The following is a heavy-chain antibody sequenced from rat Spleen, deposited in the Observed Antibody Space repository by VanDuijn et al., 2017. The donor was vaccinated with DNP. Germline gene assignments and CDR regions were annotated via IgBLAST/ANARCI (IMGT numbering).Heavy chain of an antibody. CDR1: GFTFSDYG. D-gene: IGHD1-2*01. CDR3: ARHDYSSYIWDY. Sequence: EVQLVASGGGLVQPGRSLKVSCEASGFTFSDYGMNWIRQAPGKGLEWVAYISSTSGTIHYADTAKGRFTISRDNAKNTLFLQLSSLRSEDTALYYCARHDYSSYIWDYWGQGVMVTVSS. V-gene: IGHV5-34*01. J-gene: IGHJ2*01. CDR2: ISSTSGTI.